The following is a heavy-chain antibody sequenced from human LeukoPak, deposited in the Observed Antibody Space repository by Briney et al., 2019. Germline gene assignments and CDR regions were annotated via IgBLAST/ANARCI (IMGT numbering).Heavy chain of an antibody. V-gene: IGHV4-34*01. J-gene: IGHJ4*02. CDR3: AREVAGKPAAN. CDR2: INHSGST. Sequence: SETLSLTCAVYGGSFSGYYWSWIRQPPGKGLEWIGEINHSGSTNYNPSLKSRVTISVDTSKNQFSLKLSSVTAADTAVYYCAREVAGKPAANRGQGTLVTVSS. CDR1: GGSFSGYY. D-gene: IGHD2-2*01.